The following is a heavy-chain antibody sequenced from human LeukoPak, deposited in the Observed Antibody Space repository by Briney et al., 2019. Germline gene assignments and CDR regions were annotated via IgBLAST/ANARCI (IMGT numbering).Heavy chain of an antibody. CDR2: IIPNNGDT. CDR3: ARDYYDSSGYRTPDYYYYYMDV. D-gene: IGHD3-22*01. CDR1: GYTFTTYC. J-gene: IGHJ6*03. V-gene: IGHV1-2*02. Sequence: ASVKVSCKTSGYTFTTYCLHWVRQAPGQGLEWMGWIIPNNGDTTYAQRFQGRVTMTRDTSISTAYMELSSLRSDDTAVYYCARDYYDSSGYRTPDYYYYYMDVWGKGTTVTVSS.